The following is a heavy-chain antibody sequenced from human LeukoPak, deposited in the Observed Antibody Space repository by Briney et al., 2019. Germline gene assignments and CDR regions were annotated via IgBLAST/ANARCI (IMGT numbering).Heavy chain of an antibody. J-gene: IGHJ3*02. CDR1: GYTFTSYG. V-gene: IGHV1-18*01. D-gene: IGHD3-22*01. CDR3: ARDYYDSSGYLDDVFDI. Sequence: ASVTVSCKASGYTFTSYGISWVRQAPGQGLEWMGWISAYNGNTNYAQKLHGTVTMTTDPSTSTAYMGLRSLRSDDTAVYYCARDYYDSSGYLDDVFDIWGQGTMFTVSS. CDR2: ISAYNGNT.